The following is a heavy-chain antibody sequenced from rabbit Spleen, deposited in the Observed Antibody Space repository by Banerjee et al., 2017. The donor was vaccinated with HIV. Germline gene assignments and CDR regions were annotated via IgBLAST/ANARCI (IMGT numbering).Heavy chain of an antibody. CDR3: ARYYIFYGMDL. Sequence: QSLEESGGGLVQPEGSLTLTCKASGVSLNDKDVMCWVRQAPGKGLEWIGIIYAGKGDTDYANWVNGRFSISSDNAQYTVDLQMNSLTAADTATYFCARYYIFYGMDLWGPGTLVTVS. D-gene: IGHD4-1*01. CDR2: IYAGKGDT. CDR1: GVSLNDKD. J-gene: IGHJ6*01. V-gene: IGHV1S7*01.